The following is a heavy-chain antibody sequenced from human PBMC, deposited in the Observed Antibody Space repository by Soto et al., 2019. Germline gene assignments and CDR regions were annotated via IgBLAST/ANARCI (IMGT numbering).Heavy chain of an antibody. CDR1: GGSISSGGYY. CDR2: IYYSGST. D-gene: IGHD5-18*01. V-gene: IGHV4-31*03. Sequence: QVQLQESGPGLVKPSQTLSLTCTVSGGSISSGGYYWSWIRQHPGKGLEWIGYIYYSGSTYYNPSLKSRVNSTVDTSKNQFSLKLSSVTAADTAVYYCARSGYSYGPNPLLYWGQGTLVTVSS. CDR3: ARSGYSYGPNPLLY. J-gene: IGHJ4*02.